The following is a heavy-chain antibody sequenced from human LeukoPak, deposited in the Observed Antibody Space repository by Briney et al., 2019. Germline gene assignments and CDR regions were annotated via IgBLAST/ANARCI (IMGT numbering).Heavy chain of an antibody. CDR2: IYSGGAI. CDR1: GFAVGSNY. Sequence: GGSLRLSCVASGFAVGSNYMSWVRQAPGKGLEWVSLIYSGGAIRYADSVKGRFTISRDSSKNTLFLQMNDLAVEDTARYYCARRPGNWGQGILVTVSS. D-gene: IGHD1-14*01. CDR3: ARRPGN. V-gene: IGHV3-53*01. J-gene: IGHJ4*02.